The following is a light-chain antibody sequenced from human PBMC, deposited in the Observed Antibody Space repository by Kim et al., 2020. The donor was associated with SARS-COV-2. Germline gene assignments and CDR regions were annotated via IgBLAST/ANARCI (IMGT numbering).Light chain of an antibody. V-gene: IGLV2-14*04. CDR3: SSYTSRSTLV. CDR2: DVS. CDR1: SVDVGAYNS. Sequence: GQSITISCTGTSVDVGAYNSVSWYQQDPGKVPKILIYDVSKRPPGVSNRFSGSKSGNTASLTISGLQAEDEADYFCSSYTSRSTLVFGGGTQLTVL. J-gene: IGLJ3*02.